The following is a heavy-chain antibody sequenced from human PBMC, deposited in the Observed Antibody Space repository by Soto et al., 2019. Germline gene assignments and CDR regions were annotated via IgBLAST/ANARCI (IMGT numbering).Heavy chain of an antibody. J-gene: IGHJ4*02. Sequence: ASVKVSCKASGGTFSSYGISWVRQAPGQGLEWMGRISAYNGNTKYSQKFQDRFTITRDTSANTAYMDLRSLTSEDTAVYYCARGIWVATTASYYFDYWGQGTQVTVSS. D-gene: IGHD5-12*01. CDR2: ISAYNGNT. V-gene: IGHV1-18*01. CDR1: GGTFSSYG. CDR3: ARGIWVATTASYYFDY.